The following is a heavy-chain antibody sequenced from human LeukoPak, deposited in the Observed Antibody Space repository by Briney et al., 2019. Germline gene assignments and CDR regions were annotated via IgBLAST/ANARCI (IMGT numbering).Heavy chain of an antibody. CDR1: GFTFSSYG. D-gene: IGHD3-22*01. V-gene: IGHV3-23*01. CDR2: IIGSGGST. CDR3: AKDLGGYDY. Sequence: GSLRLSCAASGFTFSSYGMSWVRQAPGKGLEWVSSIIGSGGSTYYADSVKGRFTISRDNSQNTLYLQMNSLRAEDTAVYYCAKDLGGYDYWGQGTLVTVSS. J-gene: IGHJ4*02.